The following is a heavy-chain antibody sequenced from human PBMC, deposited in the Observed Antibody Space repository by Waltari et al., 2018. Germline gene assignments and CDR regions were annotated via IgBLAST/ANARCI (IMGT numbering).Heavy chain of an antibody. D-gene: IGHD1-1*01. V-gene: IGHV3-7*01. J-gene: IGHJ4*02. CDR2: INQDGRDK. CDR3: ARDVPNGYFDY. Sequence: EVHLVQSGGGLIQPGGSLRLSCGVSGFTFKNYWMTWFRQAPGKGLEWVAKINQDGRDKNYVDSVEGRFTISRDNAQNSVYLQMNSLRAEDTAVYYCARDVPNGYFDYWGSGTLVTVSS. CDR1: GFTFKNYW.